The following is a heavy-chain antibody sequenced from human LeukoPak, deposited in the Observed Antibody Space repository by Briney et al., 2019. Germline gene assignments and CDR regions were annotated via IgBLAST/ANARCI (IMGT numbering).Heavy chain of an antibody. V-gene: IGHV4-59*01. J-gene: IGHJ4*02. CDR2: IYYSGST. Sequence: PSETLSLTCTVSGGSISSYYRSWIRQPPGKGLEWIGYIYYSGSTNYNPSLKSRVTISVDTSKNQFSLKLSSVTAADTAVYYCARGVVVAAIVDYWGQGTLVTVSS. CDR1: GGSISSYY. CDR3: ARGVVVAAIVDY. D-gene: IGHD2-15*01.